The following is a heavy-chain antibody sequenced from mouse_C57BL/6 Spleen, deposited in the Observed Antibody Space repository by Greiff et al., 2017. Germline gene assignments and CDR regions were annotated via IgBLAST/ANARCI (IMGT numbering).Heavy chain of an antibody. CDR1: GYTFTDYE. CDR2: IDPETGGT. CDR3: DYYGSSYDAMDY. Sequence: QAQLQQSGAELVRPGASVTLSCKASGYTFTDYEMHWVKQTPVHGLEWIGAIDPETGGTAYNQKFKGKAILTADKSSSTAYMELRSLTSEDSAVYYCDYYGSSYDAMDYWGQGTSVTVSS. V-gene: IGHV1-15*01. J-gene: IGHJ4*01. D-gene: IGHD1-1*01.